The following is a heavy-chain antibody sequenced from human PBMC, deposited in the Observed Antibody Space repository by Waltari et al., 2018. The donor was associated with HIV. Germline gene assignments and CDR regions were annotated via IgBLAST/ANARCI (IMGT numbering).Heavy chain of an antibody. CDR2: IWYDGSKK. Sequence: QVQLVQWGGGVVQPGRSLRLSCAASGFTFNTYGMSWVRQTPGKGMDWVAVIWYDGSKKDYADSVKGRFTISRDNSNNRLYLQMNSLRVDDTAVYLCARGAPWDGYNSDWYFDLWGRGTLVTVSS. J-gene: IGHJ2*01. D-gene: IGHD5-12*01. CDR3: ARGAPWDGYNSDWYFDL. V-gene: IGHV3-33*01. CDR1: GFTFNTYG.